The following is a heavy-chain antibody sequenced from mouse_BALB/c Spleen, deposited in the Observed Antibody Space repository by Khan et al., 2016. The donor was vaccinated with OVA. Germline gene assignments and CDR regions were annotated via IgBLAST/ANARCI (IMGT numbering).Heavy chain of an antibody. CDR1: GYTFTDYY. CDR3: ARRNYFGYTFAY. CDR2: ISPGSGAT. D-gene: IGHD1-2*01. J-gene: IGHJ3*01. V-gene: IGHV1-77*01. Sequence: VQLQESGAELARPGASVKLSCKASGYTFTDYYINWVKQRTGQGLEWIGEISPGSGATYYNERFKGKATLTADKSSSTAYMQLSSLTSEASAVYFCARRNYFGYTFAYWGQGTLVTVSA.